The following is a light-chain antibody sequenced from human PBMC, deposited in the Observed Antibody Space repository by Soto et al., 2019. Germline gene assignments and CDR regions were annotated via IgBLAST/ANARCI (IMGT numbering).Light chain of an antibody. J-gene: IGKJ1*01. V-gene: IGKV3-15*01. CDR3: HQYNNLWT. CDR2: GAS. Sequence: DIVMTQSPATLSVAPGERVTFSCRASQGVSSRLAWYQQKPGQSPRLLIYGASTRATGIPARFSGSGSGTEFTLTISSLQSEDFGVYYCHQYNNLWTFGQGTKVDIK. CDR1: QGVSSR.